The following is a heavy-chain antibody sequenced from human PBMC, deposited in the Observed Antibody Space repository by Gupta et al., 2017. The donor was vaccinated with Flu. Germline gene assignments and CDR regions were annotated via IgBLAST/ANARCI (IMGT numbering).Heavy chain of an antibody. D-gene: IGHD3-16*01. CDR2: IYPSGNA. Sequence: QVQLQESGPGLVKPSQTLSLTCTVSGGSISSGIYFWSWIRQPAGKGLEWIGRIYPSGNANYNPSLKSRVTISVDTSKNQFSLDLSSVTAADTAVYYCARSRGRNYFDFWGQGTLVAVSS. CDR1: GGSISSGIYF. J-gene: IGHJ4*02. V-gene: IGHV4-61*02. CDR3: ARSRGRNYFDF.